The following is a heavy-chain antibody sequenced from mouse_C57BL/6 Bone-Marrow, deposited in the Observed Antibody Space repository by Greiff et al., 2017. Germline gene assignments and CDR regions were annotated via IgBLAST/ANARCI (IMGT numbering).Heavy chain of an antibody. CDR2: IDPSDSYT. CDR1: GYTFTSYW. D-gene: IGHD1-1*01. J-gene: IGHJ3*01. V-gene: IGHV1-69*01. CDR3: ARGTTVAAY. Sequence: QVQLQQPGAELVMPGASVKLSCKASGYTFTSYWMPWVKQRPGQGLEWIGEIDPSDSYTNYNQKFKGKSTLTVDKSSSTAYMQLSSLPSEDSAVYYCARGTTVAAYWGQGTLVTVSA.